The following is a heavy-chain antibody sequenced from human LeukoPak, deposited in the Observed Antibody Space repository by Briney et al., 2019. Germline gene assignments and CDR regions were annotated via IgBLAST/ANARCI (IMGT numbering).Heavy chain of an antibody. CDR3: TTAEDIVVVPAAMGAFDI. Sequence: GGSLRLSCAASGFTFSNAWMSWVRQAPGKGLEWVGRIKSKTDGGTTDYAAPVKGRFTISRDDSKNTLYLQMNSLKTEDTAVYYCTTAEDIVVVPAAMGAFDIWGQGTMVTVSS. J-gene: IGHJ3*02. D-gene: IGHD2-2*01. CDR2: IKSKTDGGTT. CDR1: GFTFSNAW. V-gene: IGHV3-15*01.